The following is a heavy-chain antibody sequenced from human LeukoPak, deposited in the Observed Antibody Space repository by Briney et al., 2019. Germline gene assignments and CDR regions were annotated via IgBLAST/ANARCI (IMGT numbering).Heavy chain of an antibody. CDR2: FDPEGGET. D-gene: IGHD3-9*01. V-gene: IGHV1-24*01. J-gene: IGHJ5*02. Sequence: ASVKVCCKISGYTLTDVCMHWVRQAPGKGLEWMGGFDPEGGETVYAQKFQGRVTMTEDPSADTAYMELRSLSSEDTAVYYCGIGRKFDWLLCNHWGQGTLVTVSS. CDR3: GIGRKFDWLLCNH. CDR1: GYTLTDVC.